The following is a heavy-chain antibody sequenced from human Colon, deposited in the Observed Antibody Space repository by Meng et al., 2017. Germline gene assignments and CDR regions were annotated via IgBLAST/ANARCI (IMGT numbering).Heavy chain of an antibody. CDR2: GST. CDR3: ARDNWGSLDY. Sequence: QVQVQEWGPGLVRPSETLSLTCTVSGASVSDTNYAWSWIRQPPGKGLEWIGYGSTNHNPSLKSRVTISVDTSKNQFSLTLNSVTAADTAVYYCARDNWGSLDYWGQGTLVTVSS. D-gene: IGHD7-27*01. CDR1: GASVSDTNYA. J-gene: IGHJ4*02. V-gene: IGHV4-61*01.